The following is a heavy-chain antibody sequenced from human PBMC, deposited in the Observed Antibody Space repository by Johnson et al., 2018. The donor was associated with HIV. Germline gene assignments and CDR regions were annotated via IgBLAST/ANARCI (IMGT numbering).Heavy chain of an antibody. Sequence: VQLVESGGGLVKPGGSLRLSCAASGITVSSNYMTWVRQAPGKGLEWVSVIYSGGRTYYADSMKGRFTISRDNSKNTLYLQMNSLRAEDTAVYYCAKSPGKDYGGNSGAFDIWGQGTMVTVSS. CDR3: AKSPGKDYGGNSGAFDI. CDR1: GITVSSNY. D-gene: IGHD4-23*01. J-gene: IGHJ3*02. CDR2: IYSGGRT. V-gene: IGHV3-66*02.